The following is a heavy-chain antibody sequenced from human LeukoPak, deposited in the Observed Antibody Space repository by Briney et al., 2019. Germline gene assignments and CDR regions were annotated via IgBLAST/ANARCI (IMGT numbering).Heavy chain of an antibody. J-gene: IGHJ5*02. Sequence: SETLSLTCTVSGGSISISSYYWGWIRQPPGKGLEWIGNIFYSGTTYYNPSLKSRVTISLDTSKNQFSLRLSSVTAADTAFYYCVRLPTGYPNWFDPWGQGTLVTVSS. D-gene: IGHD3-9*01. V-gene: IGHV4-39*01. CDR1: GGSISISSYY. CDR2: IFYSGTT. CDR3: VRLPTGYPNWFDP.